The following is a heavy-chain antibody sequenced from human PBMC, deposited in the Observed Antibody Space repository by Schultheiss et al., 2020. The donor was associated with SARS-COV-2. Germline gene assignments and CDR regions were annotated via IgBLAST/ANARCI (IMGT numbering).Heavy chain of an antibody. CDR3: ARHGTWSIAARPFDY. CDR2: INHSGST. CDR1: GGSISSSSYY. Sequence: SETLSLTCTVSGGSISSSSYYWGWIRQPPGKGLEWIGEINHSGSTNYNPSLKSRVTISVDTSKNQFSLKLSSVTAADTAVYYCARHGTWSIAARPFDYWGQGTLVTVSS. D-gene: IGHD6-6*01. J-gene: IGHJ4*02. V-gene: IGHV4-39*01.